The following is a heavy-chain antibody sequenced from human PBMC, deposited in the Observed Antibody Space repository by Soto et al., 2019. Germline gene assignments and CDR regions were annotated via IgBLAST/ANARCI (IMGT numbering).Heavy chain of an antibody. Sequence: QITLKESGPTLVKPTQTLTLTCTFSGFSLSTSGVGVGWIRQPPGKALEWLALIYWDDDKRYSPSLKSRLTITKDTSKNQVVLTMTNMDPVDTATYYCAHRLWFGELPPPFDYWGQGTLVTVSS. CDR1: GFSLSTSGVG. J-gene: IGHJ4*02. D-gene: IGHD3-10*01. V-gene: IGHV2-5*02. CDR3: AHRLWFGELPPPFDY. CDR2: IYWDDDK.